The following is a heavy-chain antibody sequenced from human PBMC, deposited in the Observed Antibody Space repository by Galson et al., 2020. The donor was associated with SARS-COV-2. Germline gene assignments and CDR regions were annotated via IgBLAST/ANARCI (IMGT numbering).Heavy chain of an antibody. D-gene: IGHD1-1*01. J-gene: IGHJ1*01. CDR1: GGSLSAYF. CDR3: ARGSAGPWMQH. V-gene: IGHV4-34*01. Sequence: SETLSLTCAVSGGSLSAYFWTWIRQSPGNGLEWIGEINQSGTPNCNPSLKSRVTISLDTANNQFSLKLNSVTAADTAVYYCARGSAGPWMQHWGQGTPVTVSS. CDR2: INQSGTP.